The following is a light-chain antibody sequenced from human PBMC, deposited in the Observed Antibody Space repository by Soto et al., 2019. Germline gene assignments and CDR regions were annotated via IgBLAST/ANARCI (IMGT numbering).Light chain of an antibody. CDR2: LNSDGSH. CDR1: SGHSNYA. V-gene: IGLV4-69*01. Sequence: QPVLTQSPSASASLGASVKLTCTLSSGHSNYAIAWHQQQPEKGPRYLMKLNSDGSHTKGDGIPDRFSGSSSGAERYLTISSLQSEYEADYYCQTWGTGIQVFGGGTKLTVL. CDR3: QTWGTGIQV. J-gene: IGLJ2*01.